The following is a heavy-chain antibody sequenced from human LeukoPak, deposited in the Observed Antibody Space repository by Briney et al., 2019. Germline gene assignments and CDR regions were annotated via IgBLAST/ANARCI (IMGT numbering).Heavy chain of an antibody. CDR1: GGSIFSYY. CDR3: ARRAYYDTSGYYPASGYFDL. D-gene: IGHD3-22*01. J-gene: IGHJ2*01. Sequence: SETLSLTCTVSGGSIFSYYFNWLRQPPGKGLEWIGYIYSNGITNSNPSLRSRGTISIATSKNQFSLRLRSVTAADTAIYYCARRAYYDTSGYYPASGYFDLWGRDTLVTVSS. V-gene: IGHV4-4*08. CDR2: IYSNGIT.